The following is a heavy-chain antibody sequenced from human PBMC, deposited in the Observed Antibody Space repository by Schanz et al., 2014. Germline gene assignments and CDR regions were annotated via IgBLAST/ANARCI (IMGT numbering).Heavy chain of an antibody. Sequence: VQLLESGGGLVQPGASVKVSCEISGYTVSALAMHWVRQAPGKGLEWLGGFDVEDGETIYAQKFQGRVTMTEDTSTETAYMELSGLRSGDTAVYYCATNSPFRMVRGSNAFDAWGQGTMVTVSS. CDR3: ATNSPFRMVRGSNAFDA. CDR1: GYTVSALA. CDR2: FDVEDGET. V-gene: IGHV1-24*01. J-gene: IGHJ3*01. D-gene: IGHD3-10*01.